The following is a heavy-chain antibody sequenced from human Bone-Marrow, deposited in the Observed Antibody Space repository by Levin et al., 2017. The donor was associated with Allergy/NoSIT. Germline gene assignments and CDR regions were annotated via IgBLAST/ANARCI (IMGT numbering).Heavy chain of an antibody. CDR3: ARETRVGTTTRAFDV. V-gene: IGHV4-59*01. CDR1: NDSISSYY. D-gene: IGHD1-26*01. CDR2: IYYTGST. J-gene: IGHJ3*01. Sequence: SETLSLTCTVSNDSISSYYWSWIRQPPGKGLEWIGYIYYTGSTNYNPSLKSRVTMSVDTSKNQLSLKLNSVTAADTAVYYCARETRVGTTTRAFDVWDQGTMVTVSS.